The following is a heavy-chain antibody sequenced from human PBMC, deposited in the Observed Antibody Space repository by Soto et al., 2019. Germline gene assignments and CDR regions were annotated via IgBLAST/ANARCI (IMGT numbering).Heavy chain of an antibody. J-gene: IGHJ4*02. CDR2: LYSGGNT. V-gene: IGHV3-53*01. Sequence: GGSLRLSCGASGFTVTSNYMSWVRQAPGKGLEWVSILYSGGNTYYADSVKGRFTISRDNSKNTVYLQMNNLRAEDTAMYYCARAYCGGDCYPYYFDYWGQGTLVTVSS. CDR1: GFTVTSNY. D-gene: IGHD2-21*02. CDR3: ARAYCGGDCYPYYFDY.